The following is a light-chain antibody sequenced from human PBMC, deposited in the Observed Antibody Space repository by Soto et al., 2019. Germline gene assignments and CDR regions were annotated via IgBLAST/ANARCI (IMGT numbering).Light chain of an antibody. CDR1: QSIDSNY. V-gene: IGKV3-20*01. Sequence: EIVLTQSPGTLSLSPGERATLSCRASQSIDSNYLGWYQQKPGQTPRLLIYGASSRPTGIPDRFSGSGSGTDFTLTISRREPEDFAVYYCQHYGTSPGTFGQGTKVEIK. CDR3: QHYGTSPGT. CDR2: GAS. J-gene: IGKJ1*01.